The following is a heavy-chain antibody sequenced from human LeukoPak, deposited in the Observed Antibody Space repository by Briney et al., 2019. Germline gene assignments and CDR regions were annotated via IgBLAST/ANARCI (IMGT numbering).Heavy chain of an antibody. CDR1: GFTFSNYA. D-gene: IGHD1-14*01. V-gene: IGHV3-23*01. J-gene: IGHJ4*02. Sequence: GGSLRLSCAASGFTFSNYAMSWVRQAPGKGLEWISTISNSGDATYYADSVKGRFTISRDNSKNTLYLQMNSLRAEDTAVYYCAKEYRTARGGYFDYWGQGTLVTVSS. CDR2: ISNSGDAT. CDR3: AKEYRTARGGYFDY.